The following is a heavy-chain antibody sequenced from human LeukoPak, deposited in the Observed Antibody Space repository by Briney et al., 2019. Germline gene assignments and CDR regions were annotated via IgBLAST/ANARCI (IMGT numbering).Heavy chain of an antibody. CDR3: AKWGAYDILTGYYVSDF. CDR1: GFIFRNYA. Sequence: QPGASLRLSCAASGFIFRNYAMSWVRQAPGKGLEWVSAITGSGDTTYYADSVKGRFTVSRDNSKNTLYVEMNTLRAEDTAVYYCAKWGAYDILTGYYVSDFWGQGTLVTVSS. J-gene: IGHJ4*02. D-gene: IGHD3-9*01. V-gene: IGHV3-23*01. CDR2: ITGSGDTT.